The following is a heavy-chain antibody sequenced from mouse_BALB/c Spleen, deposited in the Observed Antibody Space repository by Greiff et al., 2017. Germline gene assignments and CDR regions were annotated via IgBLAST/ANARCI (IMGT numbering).Heavy chain of an antibody. CDR1: GFTFSSYA. Sequence: EVQVVESGGGLVKPGGSLKLSCAASGFTFSSYAMSWVRQTPEKRLEWVASISSGGSTYYPDSVKGRFTISRDNARNILYLQMSSLRSEDTAMYYCARGDGYYLFDYWGQGTTLTVSS. J-gene: IGHJ2*01. CDR2: ISSGGST. D-gene: IGHD2-3*01. CDR3: ARGDGYYLFDY. V-gene: IGHV5-6-5*01.